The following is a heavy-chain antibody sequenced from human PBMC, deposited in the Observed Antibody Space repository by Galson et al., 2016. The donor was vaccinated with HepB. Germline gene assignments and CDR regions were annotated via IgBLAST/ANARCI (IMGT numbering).Heavy chain of an antibody. D-gene: IGHD4-17*01. J-gene: IGHJ4*02. CDR3: ARGNDYGDSEGFDY. CDR2: TSYRSKWYN. V-gene: IGHV6-1*01. CDR1: GDSVPSNSAA. Sequence: CAISGDSVPSNSAAWNWIRQSPSRGLEWLGRTSYRSKWYNDYAVSVKRRITINPDTSKNQFSLQLNSVTPEDTAVYYCARGNDYGDSEGFDYWGQGTLVTVSS.